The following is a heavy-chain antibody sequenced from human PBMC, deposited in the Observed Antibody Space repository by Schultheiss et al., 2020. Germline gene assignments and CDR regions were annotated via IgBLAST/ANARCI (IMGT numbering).Heavy chain of an antibody. CDR2: IYSSGST. CDR1: GGSISSGGYY. J-gene: IGHJ4*02. CDR3: ARRGGVQLERRVIDY. V-gene: IGHV4-31*03. Sequence: SETLSLTCTVSGGSISSGGYYWSWIRQNPGKGLEWIGYIYSSGSTYYNPSLKTRVTISVDTSKNQFSLKLSSVTAADTAVYYCARRGGVQLERRVIDYWGQGTLVTVSS. D-gene: IGHD1-1*01.